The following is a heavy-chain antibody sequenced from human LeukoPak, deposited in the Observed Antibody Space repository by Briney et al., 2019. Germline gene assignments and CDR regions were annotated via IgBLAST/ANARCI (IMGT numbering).Heavy chain of an antibody. V-gene: IGHV5-51*01. J-gene: IGHJ4*02. D-gene: IGHD3-22*01. CDR1: GYSFTSYW. Sequence: GESLKSSCKGSGYSFTSYWIGWVRQMPGKGLEWMGIIYPGDSDTRYSPSFQGQVTISGDKSISTAYLQWSSLKASDTAMYYCARTLGYYDSSGYRRGWYFDYWGQGTLVTVSS. CDR3: ARTLGYYDSSGYRRGWYFDY. CDR2: IYPGDSDT.